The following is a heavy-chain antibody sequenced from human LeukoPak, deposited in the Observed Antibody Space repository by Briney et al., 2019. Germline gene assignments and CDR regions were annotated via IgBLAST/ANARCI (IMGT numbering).Heavy chain of an antibody. CDR1: GFTFDDYA. CDR3: ARKGMVRGVIIED. V-gene: IGHV3-9*01. J-gene: IGHJ4*02. Sequence: GGSLRLSRAASGFTFDDYAMHWVRQAPGKGLEWVSGISWNSGSIGYADSVKGRFTISRDNAKNSLYLQMNSLRAEDTAVYYCARKGMVRGVIIEDWGQGTLVTVSS. CDR2: ISWNSGSI. D-gene: IGHD3-10*01.